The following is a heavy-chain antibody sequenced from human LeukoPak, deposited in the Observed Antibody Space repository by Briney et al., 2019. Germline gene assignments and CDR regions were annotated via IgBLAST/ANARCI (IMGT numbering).Heavy chain of an antibody. CDR1: GLTFSRYW. CDR2: INQDGSDRSDK. J-gene: IGHJ3*02. CDR3: AKDHGSHGAFDI. Sequence: GGSLRLSCAASGLTFSRYWMSWVRQAPGKGLEWVAHINQDGSDRSDKYYVDSVKGRFTVSRDNAKNSLYLQMNSLRAEDTAVYYCAKDHGSHGAFDIWGQGTMVTVSS. D-gene: IGHD1-26*01. V-gene: IGHV3-7*01.